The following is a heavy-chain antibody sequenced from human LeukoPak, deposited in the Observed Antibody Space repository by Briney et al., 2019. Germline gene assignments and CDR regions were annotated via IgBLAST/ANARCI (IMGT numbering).Heavy chain of an antibody. Sequence: PGGSLRLSCAASGFTFSTYGMHWVRQALGKGLEGVAFIRYDGSSKYYTDTVKGRFTISRDNSKSTLYLQMNSLRAEVTAVYYCAKDGSGQCTYFDYWGQGTLVTVSS. D-gene: IGHD2-8*01. V-gene: IGHV3-30*02. CDR2: IRYDGSSK. J-gene: IGHJ4*02. CDR3: AKDGSGQCTYFDY. CDR1: GFTFSTYG.